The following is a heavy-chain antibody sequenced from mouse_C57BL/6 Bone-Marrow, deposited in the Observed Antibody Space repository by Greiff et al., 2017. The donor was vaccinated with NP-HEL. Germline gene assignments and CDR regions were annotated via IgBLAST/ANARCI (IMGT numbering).Heavy chain of an antibody. Sequence: QVQLQQPGAELVKPGASVKLSCKASGYTFTSYWMQWVKQRPGQGLEWIGEIDPSDSYTNYNQQFKGKATLTVDKSSSTAYMPLSSLTSEDSAVYYCARRYSNSYFDYWGQGTTLTVSS. D-gene: IGHD2-5*01. CDR2: IDPSDSYT. CDR1: GYTFTSYW. CDR3: ARRYSNSYFDY. V-gene: IGHV1-50*01. J-gene: IGHJ2*01.